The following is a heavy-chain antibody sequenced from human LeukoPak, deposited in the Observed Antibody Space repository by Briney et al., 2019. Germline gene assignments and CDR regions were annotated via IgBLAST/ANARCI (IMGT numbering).Heavy chain of an antibody. CDR1: GGTFSSYA. CDR3: ARADSSGYRFDY. D-gene: IGHD3-22*01. CDR2: IIPIFGTA. J-gene: IGHJ4*02. V-gene: IGHV1-69*13. Sequence: SVKVSCKASGGTFSSYAISWVRQPPGQGLEWMGGIIPIFGTANYAQKFQGRVEITADESTSTAYMELSSLRCEDRAVYCCARADSSGYRFDYWGQGTLVTVSS.